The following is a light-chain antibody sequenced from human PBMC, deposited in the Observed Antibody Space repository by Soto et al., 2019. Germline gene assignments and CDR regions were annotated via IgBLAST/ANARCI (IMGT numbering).Light chain of an antibody. CDR1: QTISSW. V-gene: IGKV1-39*01. J-gene: IGKJ5*01. Sequence: DIQMTQSPSTLSASVGDRVTITCRASQTISSWLAWYQQKPGKAPKLLIYAASSLQSGVPSRFSGSGSGTDLTITISSLQPEDFEAYYCQQSYSTPITFGQGTRLEIK. CDR2: AAS. CDR3: QQSYSTPIT.